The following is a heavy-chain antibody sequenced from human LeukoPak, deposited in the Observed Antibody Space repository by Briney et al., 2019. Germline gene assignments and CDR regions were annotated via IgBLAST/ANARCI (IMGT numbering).Heavy chain of an antibody. Sequence: GGSLRLSCAASGFTFSSYSMNWVRQAPGKGLEWVSSISSSSSYIYHADSVKGRFTISRDNAKNSLYLQMNSLRAEDTAVYYCARIVDYYDSSGYYLDYWGQGTLVTVSS. CDR3: ARIVDYYDSSGYYLDY. D-gene: IGHD3-22*01. CDR2: ISSSSSYI. V-gene: IGHV3-21*01. J-gene: IGHJ4*02. CDR1: GFTFSSYS.